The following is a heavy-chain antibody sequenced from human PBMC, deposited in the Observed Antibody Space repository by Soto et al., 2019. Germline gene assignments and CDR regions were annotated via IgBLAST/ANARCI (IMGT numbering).Heavy chain of an antibody. Sequence: ASVKVSCKASGYTFTSNGISWVRQAPGQGLEWMGWISAYNGNTNYAQKLQGRVTMTTDTSTSTAYMELRSLRSDDTAVYYCARDLAYCGGDCYPIDYWGQGTLVPVSS. CDR1: GYTFTSNG. CDR3: ARDLAYCGGDCYPIDY. D-gene: IGHD2-21*02. CDR2: ISAYNGNT. J-gene: IGHJ4*02. V-gene: IGHV1-18*01.